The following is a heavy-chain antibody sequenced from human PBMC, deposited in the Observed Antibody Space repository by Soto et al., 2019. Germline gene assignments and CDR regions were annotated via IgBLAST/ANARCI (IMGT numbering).Heavy chain of an antibody. J-gene: IGHJ4*02. V-gene: IGHV3-11*05. CDR1: GFTFSDYY. CDR3: ARDRSASYFDY. CDR2: ISSSSSYT. Sequence: GSLRLSCAASGFTFSDYYMSWIRQAPGKGPEWVSYISSSSSYTNYADSVKGRFTISRDNAKNSLYLQMNSLRAEDTAVYYCARDRSASYFDYWGQGTLVTVSS. D-gene: IGHD1-26*01.